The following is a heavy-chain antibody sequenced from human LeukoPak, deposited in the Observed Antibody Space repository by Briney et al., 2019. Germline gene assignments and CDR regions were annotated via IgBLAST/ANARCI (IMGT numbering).Heavy chain of an antibody. Sequence: TGGSLRLSCAASGFTFSSYAMSWVRQAPGKGLEWVSAISGSGGSTYYADSVKGRFTISRDNSKNTLYLQMNSLRAEDTAVYYCAKAREAAAPPYNWFDPWGQGTLVTVSS. J-gene: IGHJ5*02. CDR2: ISGSGGST. CDR3: AKAREAAAPPYNWFDP. CDR1: GFTFSSYA. V-gene: IGHV3-23*01. D-gene: IGHD6-13*01.